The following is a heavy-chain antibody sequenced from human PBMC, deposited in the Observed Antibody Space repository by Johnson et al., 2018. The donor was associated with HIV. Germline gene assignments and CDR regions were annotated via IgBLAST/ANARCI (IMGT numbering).Heavy chain of an antibody. J-gene: IGHJ3*02. D-gene: IGHD1-7*01. CDR1: GFTFSSYA. CDR3: AKAQTGTTGAFDI. V-gene: IGHV3-30*04. CDR2: ISYDGSNK. Sequence: VQLVESGGGVVQPGRSLRLSCAASGFTFSSYAMHWVRQAPGKGLEWVAVISYDGSNKYYADSVKGRFTISRDNAKNSLYLQMNSLRAEDTAVYYCAKAQTGTTGAFDIWGQVTMVTVSS.